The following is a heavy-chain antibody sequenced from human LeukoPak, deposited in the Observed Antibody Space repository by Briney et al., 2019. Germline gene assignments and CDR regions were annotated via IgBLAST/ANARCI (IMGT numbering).Heavy chain of an antibody. Sequence: SETLSLTCAVSGGSSRSGDYFWSRIRQPPGKGLEWIGHIHYSGNTYYNPSLKSRVSISVDTSKNQFSLKLSSVTAADTAVYYCARENNDYGGKKAFDYWCQGTLVTVSS. J-gene: IGHJ4*02. CDR2: IHYSGNT. V-gene: IGHV4-30-4*01. CDR3: ARENNDYGGKKAFDY. CDR1: GGSSRSGDYF. D-gene: IGHD4-23*01.